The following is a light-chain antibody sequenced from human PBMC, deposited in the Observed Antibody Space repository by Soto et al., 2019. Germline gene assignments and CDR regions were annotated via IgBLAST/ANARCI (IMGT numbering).Light chain of an antibody. Sequence: QSVLTQPASVPGSPGQSITISCIGTSSDVGGYNYVSWYQQHPGKAPKLMIYEVSYRPSGVSNRFSGSKSGNTASLTISGLQAEDEADYYCSSYSSTSTRIFGIGTKVT. CDR1: SSDVGGYNY. CDR2: EVS. V-gene: IGLV2-14*01. CDR3: SSYSSTSTRI. J-gene: IGLJ1*01.